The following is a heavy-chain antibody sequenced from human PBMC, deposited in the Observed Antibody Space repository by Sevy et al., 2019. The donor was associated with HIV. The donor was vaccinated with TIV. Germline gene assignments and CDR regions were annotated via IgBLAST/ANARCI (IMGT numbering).Heavy chain of an antibody. J-gene: IGHJ6*02. CDR1: GYTLTELS. CDR2: FDPEDGET. V-gene: IGHV1-24*01. D-gene: IGHD3-3*01. Sequence: ASVKVSCKVSGYTLTELSMHWVRQAPGKGLEWMGGFDPEDGETIYAQKFQGRVTMTEDTSTDTAYMELSSLRSEDTAVYYCATSRFLEWLFPRIYGMDVWGQRTTVTVSS. CDR3: ATSRFLEWLFPRIYGMDV.